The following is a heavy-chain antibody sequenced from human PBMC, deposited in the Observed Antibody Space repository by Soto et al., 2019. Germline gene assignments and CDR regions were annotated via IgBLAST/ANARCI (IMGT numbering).Heavy chain of an antibody. J-gene: IGHJ4*02. V-gene: IGHV4-31*03. CDR3: ARDGGSSCTNGVCYID. CDR2: IYYSGST. Sequence: SETLSLTCTVSGGSISSGGYYWSWIRQHPGKGLEWIGYIYYSGSTYYNPSLKSRVTISVDTSKNQLSLKLSSVTAAGTAVYYCARDGGSSCTNGVCYIDWGQGTLVTVSS. CDR1: GGSISSGGYY. D-gene: IGHD2-8*01.